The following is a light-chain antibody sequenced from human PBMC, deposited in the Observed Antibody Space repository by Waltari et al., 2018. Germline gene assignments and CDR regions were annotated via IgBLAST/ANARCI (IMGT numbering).Light chain of an antibody. CDR3: SSYAGSYTLV. V-gene: IGLV2-11*01. Sequence: QSALTQPRSVSGSPGQSITISCTGTSSAIGGYDYVSWYQHHPDKAPKVMIYDISKRPAGVPDRFSGSKSGNTASLTISGLQAEDEADYYCSSYAGSYTLVFGGGTQVTVL. CDR1: SSAIGGYDY. J-gene: IGLJ2*01. CDR2: DIS.